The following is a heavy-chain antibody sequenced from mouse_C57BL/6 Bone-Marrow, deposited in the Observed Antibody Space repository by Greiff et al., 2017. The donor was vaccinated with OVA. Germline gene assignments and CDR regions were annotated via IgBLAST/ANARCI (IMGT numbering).Heavy chain of an antibody. CDR2: IYIGNGNT. Sequence: VQLKESGAELVRPGSSVKMSCKTSGYTFTSYGINWVKQRPGQGLEWIGYIYIGNGNTEYNEKFKGKATLTSDTSSSTAYMQLSSLTSEDSAIYFCARLYSNYDWCFDVWGTGTTGTGSS. CDR3: ARLYSNYDWCFDV. V-gene: IGHV1-58*01. D-gene: IGHD2-5*01. CDR1: GYTFTSYG. J-gene: IGHJ1*03.